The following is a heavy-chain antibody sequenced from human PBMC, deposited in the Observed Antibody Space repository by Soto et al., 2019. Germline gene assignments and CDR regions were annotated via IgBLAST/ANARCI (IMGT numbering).Heavy chain of an antibody. Sequence: QVQLVESGGGVVQPGRSLRLSCAASGFTFSSYGMHWVRQAPGEGLEWVAVISYDGSNKYYADSVKGRFTISRDNSKNTLYLQMNSLRAEDTAVYYCAKDRPFDPWGQGTLVTVSS. CDR2: ISYDGSNK. J-gene: IGHJ5*02. CDR1: GFTFSSYG. V-gene: IGHV3-30*18. CDR3: AKDRPFDP.